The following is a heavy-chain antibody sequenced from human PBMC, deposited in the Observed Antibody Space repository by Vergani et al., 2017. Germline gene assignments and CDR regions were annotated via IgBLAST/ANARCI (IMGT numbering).Heavy chain of an antibody. Sequence: QVQLQQWGAGLLKPSETLSLTCAVYGGSFSGYYWSWIRQPPGKGLEWIGEINNSGSTNYNPSLKSRVTISVDTSKNQFSLKLSSVTAADTAVYYCAREDYYDSSGYYWGQGTLVTVSS. CDR1: GGSFSGYY. D-gene: IGHD3-22*01. V-gene: IGHV4-34*01. J-gene: IGHJ4*02. CDR2: INNSGST. CDR3: AREDYYDSSGYY.